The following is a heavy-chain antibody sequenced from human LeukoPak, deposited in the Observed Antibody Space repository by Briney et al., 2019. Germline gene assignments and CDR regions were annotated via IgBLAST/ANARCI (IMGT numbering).Heavy chain of an antibody. D-gene: IGHD4-23*01. V-gene: IGHV4-31*11. J-gene: IGHJ5*02. CDR1: GGSFSGYY. Sequence: SETLSLTCAVYGGSFSGYYWSWIRQHPGKGLEWIGYIYYSGSTYYNPSLKSRVTISVDTSKNQFSLKLSSVTAADTAVYYCASDTGYGGNWAWFDPWGQGTLVTVSS. CDR2: IYYSGST. CDR3: ASDTGYGGNWAWFDP.